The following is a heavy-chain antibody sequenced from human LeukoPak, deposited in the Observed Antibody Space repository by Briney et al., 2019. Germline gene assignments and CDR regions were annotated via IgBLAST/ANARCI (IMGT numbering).Heavy chain of an antibody. V-gene: IGHV5-51*01. CDR3: ARVIVVVPAAIPAWFDP. J-gene: IGHJ5*02. CDR2: IYPGDSDT. D-gene: IGHD2-2*02. CDR1: GYSFTSYW. Sequence: GESLKISCKGSGYSFTSYWIGWVRQMPGKGLEWMGTIYPGDSDTRYSPSFQGQVTISADKSISTAYLQWSSLKASDTAMYYCARVIVVVPAAIPAWFDPWGQGTLVTVSS.